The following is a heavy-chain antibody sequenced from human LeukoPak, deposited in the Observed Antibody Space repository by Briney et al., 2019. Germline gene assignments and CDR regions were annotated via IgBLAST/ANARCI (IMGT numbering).Heavy chain of an antibody. J-gene: IGHJ4*02. V-gene: IGHV1-18*01. CDR3: ARLGAATPPDY. CDR1: GYTFTSYG. Sequence: GASVKVSCKASGYTFTSYGISWVRQAPGQGLECMGWISAYNGNTNYSQKLQGRVTMTRDTSTSTVYMELSSLRSEDTAVYYCARLGAATPPDYRGQGTLVTVSS. CDR2: ISAYNGNT. D-gene: IGHD2-15*01.